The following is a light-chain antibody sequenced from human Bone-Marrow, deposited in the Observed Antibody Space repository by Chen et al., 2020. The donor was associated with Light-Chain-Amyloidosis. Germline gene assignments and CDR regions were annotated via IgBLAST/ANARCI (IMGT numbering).Light chain of an antibody. CDR2: KND. CDR3: ATWDDSLNGVM. CDR1: GSNIGSHD. Sequence: HSVLTQPPSTSATPGQRVTISCSGSGSNIGSHDVFWYQQVPGKAPKLLIFKNDQRPSGVPDRFAGSMSGTSASLAISGLQPEDEAEYYCATWDDSLNGVMFGGGTKLTVL. J-gene: IGLJ3*02. V-gene: IGLV1-44*01.